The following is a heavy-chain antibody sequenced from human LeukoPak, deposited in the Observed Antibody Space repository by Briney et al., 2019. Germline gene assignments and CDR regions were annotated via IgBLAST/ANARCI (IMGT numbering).Heavy chain of an antibody. J-gene: IGHJ5*02. CDR3: ARGTDGYSSGWYWFDP. V-gene: IGHV4-4*07. D-gene: IGHD6-19*01. CDR2: IYTSGST. CDR1: GGSISSYY. Sequence: SETLSLTCTVSGGSISSYYWSWIRQPAGKGLEWIGRIYTSGSTNYNPSLKSRVTMSVDTSKNQFSLKPSSVTAADTAVYYCARGTDGYSSGWYWFDPWGQGTLVTVSS.